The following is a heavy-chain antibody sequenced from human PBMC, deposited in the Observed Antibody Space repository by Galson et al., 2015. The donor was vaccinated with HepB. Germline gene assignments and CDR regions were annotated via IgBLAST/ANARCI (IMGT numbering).Heavy chain of an antibody. CDR1: GGTFNSYA. CDR3: VRGSGIPAPGTGVTPY. D-gene: IGHD6-13*01. J-gene: IGHJ4*02. CDR2: ISAYNGNT. V-gene: IGHV1-18*01. Sequence: SVKVSCKASGGTFNSYALSWVRQAPGQGLEWMGWISAYNGNTNYAQKVQGRVTMTTDTSTSTAYMELRSLRSDDTAVYYCVRGSGIPAPGTGVTPYWGQGTLVTVSS.